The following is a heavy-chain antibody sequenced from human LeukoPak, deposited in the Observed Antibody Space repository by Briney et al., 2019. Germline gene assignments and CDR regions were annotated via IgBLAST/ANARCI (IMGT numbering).Heavy chain of an antibody. D-gene: IGHD6-6*01. CDR3: ARELPTFEYFDY. Sequence: SQTLSLTCTVSGGSISSGDYYWRWIRQPPGTGLEWIGYIYYSGSTYYNPSLKSRVTISVDTSKNQFSLKLSSVTAADTAVYYCARELPTFEYFDYWGQGTLVTVSS. CDR2: IYYSGST. CDR1: GGSISSGDYY. V-gene: IGHV4-30-4*08. J-gene: IGHJ4*02.